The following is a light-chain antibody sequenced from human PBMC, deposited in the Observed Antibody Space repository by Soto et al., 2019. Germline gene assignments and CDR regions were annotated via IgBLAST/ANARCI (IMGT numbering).Light chain of an antibody. J-gene: IGLJ2*01. CDR2: DVS. Sequence: QSALTQPASVSGSPGQSITISCTGTSSDVGAYNYVSWCQQHPGKAPKLMIYDVSNRPSGVSNRFSGSKSGNTASLTISGLQAEDEADYYCSSYTTSTTVVFGGGTKVTVL. CDR1: SSDVGAYNY. V-gene: IGLV2-14*01. CDR3: SSYTTSTTVV.